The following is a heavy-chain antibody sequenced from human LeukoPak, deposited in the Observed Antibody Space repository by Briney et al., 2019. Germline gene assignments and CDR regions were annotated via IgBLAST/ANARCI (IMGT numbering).Heavy chain of an antibody. CDR2: IYYSGST. CDR3: ARDNSSGWCGQQYGFDP. D-gene: IGHD6-19*01. CDR1: GGSISSYY. Sequence: SETLSLTCTVSGGSISSYYWSWIRQPPGKGLEWIGYIYYSGSTNYNPSLKSRVTISVDTSKNQFSLKLSSVTAADTAVYYCARDNSSGWCGQQYGFDPWGQGTLVTVSS. J-gene: IGHJ5*02. V-gene: IGHV4-59*01.